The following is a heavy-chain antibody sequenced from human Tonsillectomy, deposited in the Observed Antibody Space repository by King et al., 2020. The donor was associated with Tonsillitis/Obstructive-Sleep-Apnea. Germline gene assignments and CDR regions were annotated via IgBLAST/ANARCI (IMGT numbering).Heavy chain of an antibody. Sequence: QLVQSGAEVKKPGASVKVSCKASGYTFNTNTITWVRQAPGQGLEWMGWISGYNDNIVYAQKFQGRVTMTIDKSTSTAYMELRSLRSDDTAVYYCARPLSPQNDYRQPGFDYWGQGTLVTVSP. CDR1: GYTFNTNT. V-gene: IGHV1-18*01. CDR3: ARPLSPQNDYRQPGFDY. D-gene: IGHD4-11*01. J-gene: IGHJ4*02. CDR2: ISGYNDNI.